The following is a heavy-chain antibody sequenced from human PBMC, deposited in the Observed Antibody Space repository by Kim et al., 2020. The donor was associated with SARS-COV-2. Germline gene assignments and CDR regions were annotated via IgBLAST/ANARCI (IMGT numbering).Heavy chain of an antibody. CDR3: AKVGDYDSSGFYAFFRS. Sequence: VKGRFTISRDNAKNTLYLQMNGLRTEDTAVYYCAKVGDYDSSGFYAFFRSRGQGTRVTVSS. V-gene: IGHV3-74*01. D-gene: IGHD3-22*01. J-gene: IGHJ4*02.